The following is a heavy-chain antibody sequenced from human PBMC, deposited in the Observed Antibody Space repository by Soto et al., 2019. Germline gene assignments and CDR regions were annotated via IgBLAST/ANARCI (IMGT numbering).Heavy chain of an antibody. D-gene: IGHD6-19*01. CDR2: ISYDGSDI. CDR3: ARDQGRTVTRGDWFDP. J-gene: IGHJ5*02. CDR1: GFMFSTYA. V-gene: IGHV3-30-3*01. Sequence: GGSLRLSCAASGFMFSTYAMHWVRQAPGKGLEWVAVISYDGSDIYYGDSGKGRFTISRDNPRNTLYLEMNSLQPEDTAVFYCARDQGRTVTRGDWFDPWGQGTLVTVSS.